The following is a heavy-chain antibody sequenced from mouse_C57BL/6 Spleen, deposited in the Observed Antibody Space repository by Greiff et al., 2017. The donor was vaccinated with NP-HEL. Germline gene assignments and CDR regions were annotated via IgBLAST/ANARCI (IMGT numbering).Heavy chain of an antibody. J-gene: IGHJ3*01. V-gene: IGHV1-50*01. CDR3: ARWLLRTY. CDR2: IDPSDSYT. Sequence: QVQLQQPGAELVKPGASVKLSCKASGYTFTSYWMQWVKQRPGQGLEWIGEIDPSDSYTNYNQKFKGKATLTVDPSSSTAYMQLSSLTSEDSAVYYCARWLLRTYWGQGTLVTVSA. CDR1: GYTFTSYW. D-gene: IGHD2-3*01.